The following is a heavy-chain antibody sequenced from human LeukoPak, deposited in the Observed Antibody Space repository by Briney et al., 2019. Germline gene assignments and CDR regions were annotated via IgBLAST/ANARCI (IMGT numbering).Heavy chain of an antibody. V-gene: IGHV3-30*18. CDR1: GLTFSTYG. Sequence: PRGSLRLSCAASGLTFSTYGMHWVRQAPGKGLEWVAVISYDGSDKYYADSVKGRFTVSRDNSKNTLYLQMYSLRAEDTAVFYCAKDRQSTHPYYFDYWGQGTLVTVSS. CDR2: ISYDGSDK. J-gene: IGHJ4*02. CDR3: AKDRQSTHPYYFDY. D-gene: IGHD2/OR15-2a*01.